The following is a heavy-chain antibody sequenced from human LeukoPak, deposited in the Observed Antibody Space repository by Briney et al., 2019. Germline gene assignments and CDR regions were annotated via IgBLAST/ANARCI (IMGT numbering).Heavy chain of an antibody. CDR3: ARALGDI. CDR1: GFTFSTYW. Sequence: PGGSLRLSCAASGFTFSTYWMHWVRQAPGKGLVWVSRINGDGSSTSYGVSVEGRFTISRDNAKNTLYLQMYGLRVEDTAVYYCARALGDIRGQGTLVTVSS. J-gene: IGHJ4*02. CDR2: INGDGSST. V-gene: IGHV3-74*01.